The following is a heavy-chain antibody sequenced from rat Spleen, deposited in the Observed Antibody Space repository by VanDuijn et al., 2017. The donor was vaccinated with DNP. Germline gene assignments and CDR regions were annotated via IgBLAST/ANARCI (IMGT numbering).Heavy chain of an antibody. J-gene: IGHJ2*01. D-gene: IGHD1-3*01. CDR3: TRTDGSYGFDF. Sequence: EVQLVESGGGLVQPGRSLKFSCAASGFIFSDYDMAWVRQAPTKGLEWVATIGVSGGSTYYRDSVKGRFTGSRDDAKTTLYLQMNSLRSEDTATYYCTRTDGSYGFDFWGQGVMVTVSS. CDR1: GFIFSDYD. CDR2: IGVSGGST. V-gene: IGHV5-25*01.